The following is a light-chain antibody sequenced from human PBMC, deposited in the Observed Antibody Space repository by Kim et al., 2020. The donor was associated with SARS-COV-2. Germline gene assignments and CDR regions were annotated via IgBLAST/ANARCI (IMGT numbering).Light chain of an antibody. CDR1: QSISSW. CDR2: NAS. Sequence: DIQMTQSPSTLSASVGDRVTITYRASQSISSWLAWYQQKPGKAPKLLFYNASSLESGVPSRFSGSGSGTEFTLTISSLQPDDFATYCCQQYNSYPLTFGGGTKVDIK. J-gene: IGKJ4*01. CDR3: QQYNSYPLT. V-gene: IGKV1-5*03.